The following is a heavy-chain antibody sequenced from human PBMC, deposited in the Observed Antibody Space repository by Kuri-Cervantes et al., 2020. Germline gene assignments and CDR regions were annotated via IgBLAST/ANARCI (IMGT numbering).Heavy chain of an antibody. CDR2: ISSSGSTI. CDR3: AREPSSSIASPGKFDF. CDR1: GGSISSYY. Sequence: LSLTCTVSGGSISSYYWSWIRQPPGKGLEWVSYISSSGSTIYYADSVKGRFTISRDNAKNSLYPQMNGLRAEDTAVYYCAREPSSSIASPGKFDFWGQGTLVTVSS. D-gene: IGHD6-13*01. J-gene: IGHJ4*02. V-gene: IGHV3-11*04.